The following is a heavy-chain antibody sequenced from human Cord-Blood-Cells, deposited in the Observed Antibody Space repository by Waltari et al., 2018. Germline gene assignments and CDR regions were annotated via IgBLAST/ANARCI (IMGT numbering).Heavy chain of an antibody. CDR3: ARANWGSGHDY. CDR1: GYTFPGHD. J-gene: IGHJ4*02. D-gene: IGHD7-27*01. V-gene: IGHV1-2*06. CDR2: IKPNRGGT. Sequence: QVQLVQSGAEAQKPGASAKVACKASGYTFPGHDMSWVRQARGQGREWMGRIKPNRGGTNYAQKFQGRVTMTRDTSISTAYMELSRLGSDDTAVYYCARANWGSGHDYWGQGTLVTVSS.